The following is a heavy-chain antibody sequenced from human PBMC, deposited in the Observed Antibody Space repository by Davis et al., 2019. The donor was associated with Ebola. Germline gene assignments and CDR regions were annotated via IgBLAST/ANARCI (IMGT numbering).Heavy chain of an antibody. CDR2: IYYSGST. D-gene: IGHD5-18*01. J-gene: IGHJ4*02. V-gene: IGHV4-39*01. Sequence: SETLSLTCTVPGGSISSSSYYWGWIRQPPGKGLEWIGSIYYSGSTYYNPSLKSRVTISVDTSKNQFSLKLSSVTAADTAVYYCAIHSYGLPVPATPFDYWGQGTLVTVSS. CDR3: AIHSYGLPVPATPFDY. CDR1: GGSISSSSYY.